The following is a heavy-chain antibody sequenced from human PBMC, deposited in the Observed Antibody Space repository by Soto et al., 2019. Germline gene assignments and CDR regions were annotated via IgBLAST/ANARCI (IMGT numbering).Heavy chain of an antibody. J-gene: IGHJ5*02. V-gene: IGHV3-48*03. CDR2: ISSSGSTI. Sequence: GGSLRLSCAASGFTFSSYEMNWVRQAPGKGLEWVSYISSSGSTIYYADSVKGRFTISRDNAKNSLYLQMNSLRAEDTAVYYCARDYYDSSGYYPNWFDPWGQGTLVTVSS. CDR1: GFTFSSYE. CDR3: ARDYYDSSGYYPNWFDP. D-gene: IGHD3-22*01.